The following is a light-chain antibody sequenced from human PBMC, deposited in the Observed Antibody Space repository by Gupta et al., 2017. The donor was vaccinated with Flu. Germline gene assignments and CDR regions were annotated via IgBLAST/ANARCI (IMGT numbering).Light chain of an antibody. CDR1: QSVTSIF. Sequence: EIVLMQSPGTQSLSTGERATLSCRASQSVTSIFLGWFQHKPGQAPRLLISGVSGRATGIPDRVSASGSGTDFTLTINDLEPEDFAVYYCHLYGSSPRYTFGQGTKLEIK. CDR3: HLYGSSPRYT. V-gene: IGKV3-20*01. CDR2: GVS. J-gene: IGKJ2*01.